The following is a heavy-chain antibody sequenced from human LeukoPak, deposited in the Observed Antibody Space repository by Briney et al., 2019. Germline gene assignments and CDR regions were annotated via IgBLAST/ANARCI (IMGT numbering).Heavy chain of an antibody. D-gene: IGHD6-13*01. J-gene: IGHJ3*02. Sequence: GASVKVSCKASGYTFTSYDINWVRQATGQGLEWMGWMNPNSGNTGYAQKFQGRVTMTRNTSISTAYMELSSLRSEDTAVYYCARGYSSSWYESHPMAAFDTWGQGTMVTVSS. V-gene: IGHV1-8*01. CDR2: MNPNSGNT. CDR3: ARGYSSSWYESHPMAAFDT. CDR1: GYTFTSYD.